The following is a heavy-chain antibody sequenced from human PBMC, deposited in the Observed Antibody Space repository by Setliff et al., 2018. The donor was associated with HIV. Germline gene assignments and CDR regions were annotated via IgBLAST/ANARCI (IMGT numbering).Heavy chain of an antibody. Sequence: SETLSLTCTVSGDSITISYYYWGWIRQPPGEGLDWIGNIYYTGSTYYTPSLNIRVTISVDTSKNQFSLQLYSVTAADTAVYYWARHIPSYSSSWYYFDYWGQGALVTVSS. D-gene: IGHD6-13*01. CDR1: GDSITISYYY. CDR2: IYYTGST. J-gene: IGHJ4*02. CDR3: ARHIPSYSSSWYYFDY. V-gene: IGHV4-39*01.